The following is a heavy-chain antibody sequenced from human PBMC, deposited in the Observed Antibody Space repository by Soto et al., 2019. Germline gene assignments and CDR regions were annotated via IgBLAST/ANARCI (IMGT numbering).Heavy chain of an antibody. J-gene: IGHJ6*03. D-gene: IGHD2-2*01. Sequence: QVQLQQWGAGLLKPSETLSLTCAVYGGSFSGYYWSWIRQPPGKGLEWIGEINHSGSTNYNPSLKSRVTKSVDRSKNQFSLKLSSVTAADTAVYYCARGGGTYCSSTSCRLRFYYYYYYMTSGAKGPRSPSP. V-gene: IGHV4-34*01. CDR1: GGSFSGYY. CDR2: INHSGST. CDR3: ARGGGTYCSSTSCRLRFYYYYYYMTS.